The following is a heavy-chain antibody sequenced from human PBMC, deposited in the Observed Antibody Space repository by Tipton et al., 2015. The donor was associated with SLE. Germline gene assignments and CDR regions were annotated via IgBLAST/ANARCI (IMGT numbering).Heavy chain of an antibody. Sequence: TLSLTCTVSGGSFSGYYWSWIRQPPGKGLEWIGEINHSGSTNYNPSLKSRVTISVDTSKNQFSLKLSSVTAADTAVYYCARGNRGSSGWYGAFDIWGQGTMVTVSS. D-gene: IGHD6-19*01. CDR3: ARGNRGSSGWYGAFDI. CDR2: INHSGST. J-gene: IGHJ3*02. V-gene: IGHV4-34*01. CDR1: GGSFSGYY.